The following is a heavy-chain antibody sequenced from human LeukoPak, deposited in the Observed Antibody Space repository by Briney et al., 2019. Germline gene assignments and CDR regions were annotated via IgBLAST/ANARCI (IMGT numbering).Heavy chain of an antibody. D-gene: IGHD5-18*01. V-gene: IGHV1-24*01. CDR3: ATEASYGYAFDY. CDR1: GYTLTELS. J-gene: IGHJ4*02. Sequence: ASVKVSCKVSGYTLTELSMHWVRQAPGKGLEWMGGFDPEDGETIYAQKFQGRVTMTEDTSTDTAYMELSRLRSEDTAVYYCATEASYGYAFDYWGQGTLVTVSS. CDR2: FDPEDGET.